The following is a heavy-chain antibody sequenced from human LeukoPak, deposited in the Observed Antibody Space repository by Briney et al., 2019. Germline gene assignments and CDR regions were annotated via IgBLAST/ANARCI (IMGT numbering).Heavy chain of an antibody. CDR2: IIPIFGTA. CDR3: ARDISGSYHYFDY. J-gene: IGHJ4*02. Sequence: SVKVSCKXSGGTFSSYAISWVRQAPGQGLEGMGGIIPIFGTANYAQKFQGRVTITTDESTSTAYMELSSLRSEDTAVYYCARDISGSYHYFDYWGQGTLVTVSS. V-gene: IGHV1-69*05. CDR1: GGTFSSYA. D-gene: IGHD1-26*01.